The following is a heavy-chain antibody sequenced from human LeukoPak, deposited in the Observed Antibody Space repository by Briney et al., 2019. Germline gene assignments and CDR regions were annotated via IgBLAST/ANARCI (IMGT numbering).Heavy chain of an antibody. CDR1: GITFSNYH. Sequence: GGSLRLSCTASGITFSNYHMTWVRQAPGKGLEWVSAISGSGGSTYYADSVKGRFTISRDTPKNTLYLQMNSLRVEDTAVYYCASWPVGWYGEDSWGQGTLVTVSS. CDR2: ISGSGGST. CDR3: ASWPVGWYGEDS. V-gene: IGHV3-23*01. D-gene: IGHD6-19*01. J-gene: IGHJ4*02.